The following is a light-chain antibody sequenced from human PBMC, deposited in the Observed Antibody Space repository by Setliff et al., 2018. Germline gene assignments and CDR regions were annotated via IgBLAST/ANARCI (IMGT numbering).Light chain of an antibody. Sequence: QSALTQPASVSGSPGQSITISCTGTSSDVGDYNYVSWYQQHPGKAPKLMIYDVSNRPSGVSNRFSGSKSGNTASLTISGLQAEDEADYYCSSYTSSSTPYVFGTGTKATV. J-gene: IGLJ1*01. CDR1: SSDVGDYNY. CDR3: SSYTSSSTPYV. CDR2: DVS. V-gene: IGLV2-14*03.